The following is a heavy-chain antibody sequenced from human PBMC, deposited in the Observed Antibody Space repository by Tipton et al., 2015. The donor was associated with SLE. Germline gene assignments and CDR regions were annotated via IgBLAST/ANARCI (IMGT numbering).Heavy chain of an antibody. CDR1: GFTFSSYS. J-gene: IGHJ4*02. CDR2: ISSSSSTI. V-gene: IGHV3-48*01. Sequence: SLRLSCATSGFTFSSYSMNWVRQAPGKGLEWVSYISSSSSTIHYADSVKGRFTISRDNSKNTLYLQMNSLRAEDTAVYYCARGSGWIINYWGQGALVTVSS. D-gene: IGHD3-10*01. CDR3: ARGSGWIINY.